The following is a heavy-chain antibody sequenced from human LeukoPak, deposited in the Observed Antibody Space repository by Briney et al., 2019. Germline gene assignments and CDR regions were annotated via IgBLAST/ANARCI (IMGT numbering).Heavy chain of an antibody. Sequence: GGSLRLSCAASGFTFSSYSMNWVRQAPGKGLEWVSSISSSSYIYYADSVKGRFTISRDNDKNSLYLQMNSLRAEDTAVYYCARFPTPPYYFDYWGQGTLATVSS. CDR2: ISSSSYI. J-gene: IGHJ4*02. V-gene: IGHV3-21*01. CDR1: GFTFSSYS. CDR3: ARFPTPPYYFDY.